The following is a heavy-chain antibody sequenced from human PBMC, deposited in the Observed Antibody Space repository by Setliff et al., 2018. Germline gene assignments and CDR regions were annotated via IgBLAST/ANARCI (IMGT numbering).Heavy chain of an antibody. CDR3: ARASRYGTIRYRGDYYMDV. Sequence: GASVKVSCKASGYTFTNYAMSWMRQAPGLGLEWMGWINTNTGNPSYAQGFTGRFVFSLDTSVSTAYLQISSLKAGDTAVYYCARASRYGTIRYRGDYYMDVWGKGTTVTVSS. V-gene: IGHV7-4-1*02. CDR2: INTNTGNP. CDR1: GYTFTNYA. J-gene: IGHJ6*03. D-gene: IGHD5-12*01.